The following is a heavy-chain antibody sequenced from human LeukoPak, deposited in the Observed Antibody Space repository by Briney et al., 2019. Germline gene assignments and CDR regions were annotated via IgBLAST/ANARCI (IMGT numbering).Heavy chain of an antibody. CDR1: GGSISSHY. V-gene: IGHV4-59*11. Sequence: SETLSLTCTVSGGSISSHYWSWIRQPPGKGLEWIGSVYYSGSTNYNPSLKRRVTISVDTSKSQFSLRLSFVSPADTAVYYCASPGGYYDVLTGYYRYDTFDVWGQGTVVTVSS. CDR3: ASPGGYYDVLTGYYRYDTFDV. J-gene: IGHJ3*01. D-gene: IGHD3-9*01. CDR2: VYYSGST.